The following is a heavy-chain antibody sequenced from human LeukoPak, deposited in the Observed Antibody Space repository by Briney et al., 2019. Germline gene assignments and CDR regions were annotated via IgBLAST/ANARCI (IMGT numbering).Heavy chain of an antibody. CDR1: GGSISSSSYY. J-gene: IGHJ5*02. Sequence: SETLSLTCTVSGGSISSSSYYWGWIRQPPGKGLEWIGSIYYSGSTYYNPSLKSRVTISVDTSKNQFSLKLSSVTAADTAVYYCARDRPWFDPWGQGTLVTVSS. CDR2: IYYSGST. CDR3: ARDRPWFDP. V-gene: IGHV4-39*07.